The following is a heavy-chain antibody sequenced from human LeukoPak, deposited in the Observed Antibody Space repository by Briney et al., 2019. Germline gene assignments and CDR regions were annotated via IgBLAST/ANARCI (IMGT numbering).Heavy chain of an antibody. CDR2: ISSSSSNI. J-gene: IGHJ4*02. D-gene: IGHD6-19*01. CDR1: GFNFRDHE. CDR3: ARAYSSGWAGLDY. Sequence: GGSLRLSCVASGFNFRDHEMNWVRQAPGKGLEWVSYISSSSSNIHYADSVKGRFTISRDNAKNSLYLQMNSLRAEDTAVYYCARAYSSGWAGLDYWGQGTLVTVSS. V-gene: IGHV3-21*01.